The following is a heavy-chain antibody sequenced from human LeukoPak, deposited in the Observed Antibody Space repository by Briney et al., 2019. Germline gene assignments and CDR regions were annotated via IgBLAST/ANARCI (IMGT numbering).Heavy chain of an antibody. V-gene: IGHV1-2*02. J-gene: IGHJ4*02. CDR2: INPNSGGT. Sequence: ASVKVSCKASGYTFTGYYMHWVRQAPGQGLEWMGWINPNSGGTNYAQKFQGRVTMTRDTSISTAYMELSRLRSDDTAVYYCARDSQWLVRATDTVDHWGQGTLVTVSS. D-gene: IGHD6-19*01. CDR3: ARDSQWLVRATDTVDH. CDR1: GYTFTGYY.